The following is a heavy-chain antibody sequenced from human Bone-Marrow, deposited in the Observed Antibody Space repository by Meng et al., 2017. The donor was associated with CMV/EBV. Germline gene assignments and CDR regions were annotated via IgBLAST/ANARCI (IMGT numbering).Heavy chain of an antibody. CDR2: IYYSGST. V-gene: IGHV4-39*07. J-gene: IGHJ4*02. D-gene: IGHD5-24*01. CDR1: GGSISSSSYY. CDR3: ARKIEMATISGYFDY. Sequence: SETLSLTCTVSGGSISSSSYYWGWIRQPPGKGLEWIGSIYYSGSTYYNPSLKSRVTISVDTSKNQFSLKLSSVTAADTAVYYCARKIEMATISGYFDYWGQGTPVTVSS.